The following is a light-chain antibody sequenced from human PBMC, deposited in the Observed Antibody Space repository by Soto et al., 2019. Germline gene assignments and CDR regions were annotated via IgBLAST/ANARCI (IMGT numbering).Light chain of an antibody. CDR2: GAS. Sequence: TVMTQSPATLSVSLGERVTLSCRASQSVRNNLAWYPHKAGQPPRLLIYGASTRATDIPVRFSGSGSGTEFTLTISGLQSEDFGVYYCQEYDNWPPWTFGPGTKV. CDR3: QEYDNWPPWT. J-gene: IGKJ1*01. CDR1: QSVRNN. V-gene: IGKV3-15*01.